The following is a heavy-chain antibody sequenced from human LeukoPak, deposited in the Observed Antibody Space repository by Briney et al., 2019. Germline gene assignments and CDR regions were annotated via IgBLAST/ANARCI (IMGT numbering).Heavy chain of an antibody. CDR3: AREFTGYGNTDY. CDR1: GFSPSMYW. D-gene: IGHD5-12*01. CDR2: IRSDGVEK. V-gene: IGHV3-7*03. Sequence: GGSLRLSCTAAGFSPSMYWMSWVRQAPGKGLEWVANIRSDGVEKYYVDSVRGRFTISTDTAKNTLYLQMNSLRADDTAVYYCAREFTGYGNTDYRGQGTLVTVSS. J-gene: IGHJ4*02.